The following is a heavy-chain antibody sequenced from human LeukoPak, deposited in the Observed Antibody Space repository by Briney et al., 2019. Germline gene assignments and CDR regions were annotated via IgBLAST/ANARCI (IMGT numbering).Heavy chain of an antibody. Sequence: GGSLRLSCAASGFTFSSYSMNWVRQAPGKGLGWVSYISSSSSTIYYADSVKGRFTISRDNAKNSLYLQMNSLRAEDTAVYYCAKDYLDIVVVPAALDAFDIWGQGTMVTVSS. V-gene: IGHV3-48*01. D-gene: IGHD2-2*03. J-gene: IGHJ3*02. CDR1: GFTFSSYS. CDR3: AKDYLDIVVVPAALDAFDI. CDR2: ISSSSSTI.